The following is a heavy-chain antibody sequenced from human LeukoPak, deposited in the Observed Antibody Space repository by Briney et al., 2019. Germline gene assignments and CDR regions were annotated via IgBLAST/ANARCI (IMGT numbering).Heavy chain of an antibody. D-gene: IGHD2/OR15-2a*01. CDR3: ARDCCNPFSHNWFDP. V-gene: IGHV1-46*01. Sequence: ASVKVSCKASGYTFTSYYMHWVRQAPGQGHEWMGIINPSGGSTSYAQKFQGRATMTSDMSTSTVYMELSSLGSEATAEYYCARDCCNPFSHNWFDPWGQGTLVTVSS. CDR2: INPSGGST. J-gene: IGHJ5*02. CDR1: GYTFTSYY.